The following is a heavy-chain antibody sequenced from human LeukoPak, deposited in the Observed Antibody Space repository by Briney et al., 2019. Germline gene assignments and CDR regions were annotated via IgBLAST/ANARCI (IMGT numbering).Heavy chain of an antibody. CDR1: GLSINIHS. CDR2: INTDGSTT. Sequence: GGSLRLSCAVSGLSINIHSAHWVCQAPGKGLVWVSRINTDGSTTDYADSVKGRFTISSDNAKNTLYLHMNSLRSEDTAVYYCGEDLKRNHFDYWGQGSLVTVSS. V-gene: IGHV3-74*01. J-gene: IGHJ4*02. D-gene: IGHD1-14*01. CDR3: GEDLKRNHFDY.